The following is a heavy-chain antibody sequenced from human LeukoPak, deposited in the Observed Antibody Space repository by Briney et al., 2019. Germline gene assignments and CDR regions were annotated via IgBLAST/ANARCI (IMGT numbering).Heavy chain of an antibody. V-gene: IGHV3-30-3*01. Sequence: GGSLRLSCAASGFTFTNYALHWVRQAPGKGLEWVAAISYDGTNKYYADSVKGRFTISRDNSKNTLSLQMNSLRAEDTALYYCARGFVLGAAKNYFDYWGQGALVTVSS. D-gene: IGHD2-21*02. CDR3: ARGFVLGAAKNYFDY. J-gene: IGHJ4*02. CDR2: ISYDGTNK. CDR1: GFTFTNYA.